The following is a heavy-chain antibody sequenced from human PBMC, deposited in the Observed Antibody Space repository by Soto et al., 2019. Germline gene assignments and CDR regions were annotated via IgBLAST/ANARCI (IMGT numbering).Heavy chain of an antibody. CDR3: ARPARECNRPGCAN. CDR2: INQDGSES. V-gene: IGHV3-7*01. Sequence: EVQLVESGGGLVQPGGSLRLSCVVSGLAFSTYGMSWVRQAPGKGLEWVANINQDGSESDYVDSVKGRFTISRDNAKNSLYLQMTSLRADDTAVYYCARPARECNRPGCANWGQGTLVTVSS. J-gene: IGHJ4*02. CDR1: GLAFSTYG. D-gene: IGHD2-2*01.